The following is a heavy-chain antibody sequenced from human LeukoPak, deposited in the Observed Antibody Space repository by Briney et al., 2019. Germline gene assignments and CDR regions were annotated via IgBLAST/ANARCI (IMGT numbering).Heavy chain of an antibody. V-gene: IGHV3-21*01. Sequence: GGSLRLSCAASGFTFSSYSMNWVRQAPGKGLEWVSSISSSSSYIYYADSVKGRFTISRDNAKNSLYLQMNSLRAEDTAVYYCARDDPGSPSSDAFDIWGQGTMVTVSS. J-gene: IGHJ3*02. CDR1: GFTFSSYS. D-gene: IGHD6-6*01. CDR2: ISSSSSYI. CDR3: ARDDPGSPSSDAFDI.